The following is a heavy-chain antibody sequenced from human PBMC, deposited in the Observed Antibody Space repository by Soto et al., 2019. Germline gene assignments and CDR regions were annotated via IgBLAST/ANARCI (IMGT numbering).Heavy chain of an antibody. CDR2: MSYAGSYI. CDR3: VRDYVMDV. V-gene: IGHV3-30*03. CDR1: GFTFSDYG. Sequence: GGSLRLSCAVSGFTFSDYGMHWVRQAPGKGLEWVAVMSYAGSYIYYADSVKGRFTISRDNAKNSLHLQMNSLRAEDTAVYYCVRDYVMDVWGQGTTVTVSS. D-gene: IGHD3-10*02. J-gene: IGHJ6*02.